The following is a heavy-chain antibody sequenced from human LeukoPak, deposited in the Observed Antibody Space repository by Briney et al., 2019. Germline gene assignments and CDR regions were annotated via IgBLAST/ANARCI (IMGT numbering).Heavy chain of an antibody. Sequence: PGGSLRLSCAASGFTFSSYSMNWVRQAPGKGLEWVSYISSSSSTIYYADSVKGRFTISRDNAKNSLYLQMNSLRAEDTAVYYCARVFPAAVGACSDYWGQGTLVTVSS. J-gene: IGHJ4*02. D-gene: IGHD1-26*01. CDR3: ARVFPAAVGACSDY. V-gene: IGHV3-48*04. CDR1: GFTFSSYS. CDR2: ISSSSSTI.